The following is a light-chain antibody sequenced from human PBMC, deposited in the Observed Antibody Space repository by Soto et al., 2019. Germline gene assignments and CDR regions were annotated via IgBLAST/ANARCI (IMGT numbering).Light chain of an antibody. V-gene: IGKV3-11*01. CDR2: DAS. J-gene: IGKJ1*01. Sequence: EIVLTQSPATLSLSPGERATLSCRPSQSVSYFLAWYQQKPGQAPRLLIYDASNRTTGIPARFSGSGSGTDFTLTISSLEPEDFAVYYCQQRRNPRTFGQGTKVDIK. CDR3: QQRRNPRT. CDR1: QSVSYF.